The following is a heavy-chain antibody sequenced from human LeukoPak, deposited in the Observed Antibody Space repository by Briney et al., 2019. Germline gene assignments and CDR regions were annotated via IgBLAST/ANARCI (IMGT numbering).Heavy chain of an antibody. J-gene: IGHJ4*02. CDR1: GGSINSYY. CDR2: IYYSGRT. CDR3: ARSAGSAAHFDY. D-gene: IGHD6-13*01. V-gene: IGHV4-59*08. Sequence: SETLSLTCTVSGGSINSYYWSWIRQPPGKGLEWIGYIYYSGRTNNNPSLKSRVTMSVDTSKNQFSLNPSSVTAADTAVYYCARSAGSAAHFDYWGQGTLVTVSS.